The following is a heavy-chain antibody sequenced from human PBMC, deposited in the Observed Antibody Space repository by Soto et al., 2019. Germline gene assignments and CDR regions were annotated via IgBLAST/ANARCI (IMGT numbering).Heavy chain of an antibody. CDR2: ITAGSNTI. D-gene: IGHD2-8*01. CDR3: ARDNGMAGSFDP. V-gene: IGHV3-48*02. CDR1: GFTFSAYS. J-gene: IGHJ5*02. Sequence: WGSLRLSCAASGFTFSAYSMNWARQAPGKGLEWVSYITAGSNTIFYADSVKGRFTISRDNAKNSLYLQMSSLRDDDTAVYYCARDNGMAGSFDPWGPGTLVTVSS.